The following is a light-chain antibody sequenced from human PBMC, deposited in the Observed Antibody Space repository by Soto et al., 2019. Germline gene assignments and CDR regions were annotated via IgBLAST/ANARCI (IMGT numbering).Light chain of an antibody. CDR2: GAS. Sequence: DIVLTQSPGTLSLPPGERATLSCRASQSVSSSYLAWYQQKPGQAPRLLTYGASSRATGIPDRFSGSGSGTDFTLTISRLEPEDFAVYYCQQYGSSLRTFGQGTKV. J-gene: IGKJ1*01. V-gene: IGKV3-20*01. CDR3: QQYGSSLRT. CDR1: QSVSSSY.